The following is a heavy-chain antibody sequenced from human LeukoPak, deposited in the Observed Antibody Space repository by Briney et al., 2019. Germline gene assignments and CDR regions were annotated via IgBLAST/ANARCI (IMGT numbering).Heavy chain of an antibody. CDR2: INPSGGST. V-gene: IGHV1-46*01. Sequence: ASVKVSCKASGGTFSSYAISWVRQAPGQGLEWMGIINPSGGSTSYAQKFQGRVTMTRDTSTSTVYMELSSLRSEDTAVYYCAREKPTYYYDSSGYYYGGYFDYWGQGTLVTVSS. CDR3: AREKPTYYYDSSGYYYGGYFDY. J-gene: IGHJ4*02. D-gene: IGHD3-22*01. CDR1: GGTFSSYA.